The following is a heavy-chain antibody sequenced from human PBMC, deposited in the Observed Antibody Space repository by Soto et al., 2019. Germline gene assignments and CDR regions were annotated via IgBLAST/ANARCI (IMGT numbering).Heavy chain of an antibody. V-gene: IGHV3-21*01. D-gene: IGHD6-19*01. CDR1: GFTFSSYS. CDR3: ARYRDLLAVAKNLNFDY. Sequence: EVQLVESGGGLVKPGGSLRLSCAASGFTFSSYSMNWVRQAPGKGLEWVSSISSSSSYIYYADSVKGRFTISRDNAKNSLYLQMNSLRAEDTAVYYCARYRDLLAVAKNLNFDYWGQGTLVTVSS. J-gene: IGHJ4*02. CDR2: ISSSSSYI.